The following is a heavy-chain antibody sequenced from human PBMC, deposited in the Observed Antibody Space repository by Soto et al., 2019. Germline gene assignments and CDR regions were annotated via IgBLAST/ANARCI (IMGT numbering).Heavy chain of an antibody. CDR3: ANGPLDF. J-gene: IGHJ4*02. V-gene: IGHV3-11*01. Sequence: QVRLVEFGGGLVKPGGSLRLSCAASGFTFTDYYMSWIRQAPGRGLEWVSYIGDSGTKKYYADSVKSRFTISRDNAKNSLFLQMNSLRPEDTAVYYCANGPLDFWGQGTLVTGPS. CDR1: GFTFTDYY. CDR2: IGDSGTKK.